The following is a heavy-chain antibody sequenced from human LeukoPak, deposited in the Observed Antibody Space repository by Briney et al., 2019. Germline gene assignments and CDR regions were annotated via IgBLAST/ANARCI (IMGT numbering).Heavy chain of an antibody. CDR2: ISWNSGSI. Sequence: GGSLRLSCAASGFTFDDYAMHWVRQAPGKGLEWVSGISWNSGSIGYADSVKGRFTISRDNAKNSLYLQMNSLRAEDTAVYYCARVSVAGNRLPYSSSWEITNWFDPWGQGTLVTVSS. J-gene: IGHJ5*02. CDR3: ARVSVAGNRLPYSSSWEITNWFDP. V-gene: IGHV3-9*01. D-gene: IGHD6-13*01. CDR1: GFTFDDYA.